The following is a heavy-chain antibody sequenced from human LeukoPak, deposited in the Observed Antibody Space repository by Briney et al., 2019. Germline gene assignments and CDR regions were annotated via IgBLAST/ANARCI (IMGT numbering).Heavy chain of an antibody. D-gene: IGHD3-22*01. Sequence: PSETLSLTCAVYGGSFSGYYWSWIRQPPGKGLEWIGYIYYSGSTNYNPSLKSRVTISVDTSKNQFSLKLSSVTAADTAVYYCARVVGPGTYYYDSSGYGDIDYWGQGTLVTVSS. CDR3: ARVVGPGTYYYDSSGYGDIDY. CDR2: IYYSGST. V-gene: IGHV4-59*01. J-gene: IGHJ4*02. CDR1: GGSFSGYY.